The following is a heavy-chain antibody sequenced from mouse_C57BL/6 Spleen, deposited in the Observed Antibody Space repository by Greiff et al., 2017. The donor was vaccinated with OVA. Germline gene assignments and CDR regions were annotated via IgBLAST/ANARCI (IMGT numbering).Heavy chain of an antibody. D-gene: IGHD2-2*01. Sequence: QVQLQQSGPGLVQPSQSLSITCTVSGFSLTSYGVHWVRQSPGKGLEWLGVIWRGGSTDYNAAFMSRLSITKDNSKSQVFFKMNSLQADDTAIYYCAKEGGYGLWYFDVWGTETTVTVSS. V-gene: IGHV2-5*01. CDR1: GFSLTSYG. CDR3: AKEGGYGLWYFDV. CDR2: IWRGGST. J-gene: IGHJ1*03.